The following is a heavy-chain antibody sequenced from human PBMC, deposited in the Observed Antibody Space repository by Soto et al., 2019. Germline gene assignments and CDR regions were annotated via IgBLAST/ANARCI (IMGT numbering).Heavy chain of an antibody. CDR1: GFTFSSYW. CDR3: ARDEIDHDSSGWYDTNYYYYGMDV. V-gene: IGHV3-7*05. CDR2: IKQDGSEK. Sequence: GGSLRLSCAASGFTFSSYWMSWVRQAPGKGLEWVANIKQDGSEKYYVDSVKGRFTISRDNAKNSLYLQMNSLRAEDTAVYYCARDEIDHDSSGWYDTNYYYYGMDVWGQGTTVTVSS. J-gene: IGHJ6*02. D-gene: IGHD6-19*01.